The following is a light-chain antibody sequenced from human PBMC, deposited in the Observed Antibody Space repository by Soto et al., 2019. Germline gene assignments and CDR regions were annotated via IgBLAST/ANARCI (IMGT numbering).Light chain of an antibody. V-gene: IGKV3-15*01. J-gene: IGKJ4*01. Sequence: EIVMTQSPATLSVSPGERATLSCRASQSVSNNLAWYQQKPGQAPRLLIYHASTRATGIPARFSGSGSGTEFTLTSSSLQYEDFAFYYCQQYNKWPLTFGGGTKVEIK. CDR3: QQYNKWPLT. CDR1: QSVSNN. CDR2: HAS.